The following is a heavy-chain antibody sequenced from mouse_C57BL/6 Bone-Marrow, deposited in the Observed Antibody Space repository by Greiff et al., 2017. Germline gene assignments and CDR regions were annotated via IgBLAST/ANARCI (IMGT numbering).Heavy chain of an antibody. Sequence: EVQRVESGGGLVQSGRSLRLSCATSGFTFSDFYMEWVRQAPGKGLEWIAASRNKANDYTTEYSASVKGRFIVSRDTSQSILYLQMNALRAEDTAIYYCARDGWSRGDYWGQGTSVTVSS. CDR2: SRNKANDYTT. CDR1: GFTFSDFY. D-gene: IGHD2-3*01. J-gene: IGHJ4*01. V-gene: IGHV7-1*01. CDR3: ARDGWSRGDY.